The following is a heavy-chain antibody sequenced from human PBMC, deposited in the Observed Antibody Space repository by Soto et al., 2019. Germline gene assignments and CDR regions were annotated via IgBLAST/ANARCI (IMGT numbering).Heavy chain of an antibody. Sequence: PGGSLRLSCAASGFSFSVYALHWVRQAPGKGLEWVALISYDGRNKYYADSVQGRFTISRDNSKNTLYLQMNSLRAEDTAVYYCAKLCSSTSCYHFYYYGMDVWGQGTTVTVSS. J-gene: IGHJ6*02. CDR1: GFSFSVYA. D-gene: IGHD2-2*01. CDR2: ISYDGRNK. CDR3: AKLCSSTSCYHFYYYGMDV. V-gene: IGHV3-30-3*02.